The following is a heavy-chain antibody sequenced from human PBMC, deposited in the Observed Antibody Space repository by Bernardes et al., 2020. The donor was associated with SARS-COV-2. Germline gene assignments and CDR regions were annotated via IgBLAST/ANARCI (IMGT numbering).Heavy chain of an antibody. Sequence: SETLSLTCTVYGGSISSVYYWSWIRQPPGKGLEWIGYIHHSGTTSYNPSFKRRVTISVDTSKNQFSLKLSSVTAADTAGYYCAREWSSFDHWGQGTLVTVSS. J-gene: IGHJ4*02. CDR3: AREWSSFDH. V-gene: IGHV4-61*01. D-gene: IGHD1-26*01. CDR2: IHHSGTT. CDR1: GGSISSVYY.